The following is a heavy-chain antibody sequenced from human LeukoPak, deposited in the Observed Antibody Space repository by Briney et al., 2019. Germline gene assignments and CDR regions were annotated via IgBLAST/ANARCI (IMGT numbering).Heavy chain of an antibody. CDR2: INPSGGGT. CDR1: GYTFTSYY. D-gene: IGHD2-2*01. CDR3: ARDLRSSVGYYYYGMDV. Sequence: ASVKVSCKASGYTFTSYYMHWVRQAPGQGLEWMGIINPSGGGTSYAQKFQGRVTMTRDTSTSTVYMELSSLRSEDTAVYYCARDLRSSVGYYYYGMDVWGQGTTVTVSS. V-gene: IGHV1-46*01. J-gene: IGHJ6*02.